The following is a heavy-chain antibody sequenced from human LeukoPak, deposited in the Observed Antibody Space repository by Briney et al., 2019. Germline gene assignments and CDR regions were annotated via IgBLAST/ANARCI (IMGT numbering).Heavy chain of an antibody. Sequence: GGSLRLSCAASGFTFSSYAMSWVRQAPGKGLEWVSAISGSGGGGSTYYADSVKGRFTISRDSSKNTLYLQMNSLGAEDTAIYYCAKAYKADYWGQGTLVTVSS. CDR3: AKAYKADY. D-gene: IGHD1-14*01. J-gene: IGHJ4*02. CDR2: ISGSGGGGST. CDR1: GFTFSSYA. V-gene: IGHV3-23*01.